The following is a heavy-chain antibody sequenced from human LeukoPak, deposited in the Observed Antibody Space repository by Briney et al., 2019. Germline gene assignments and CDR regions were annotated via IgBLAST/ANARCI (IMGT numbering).Heavy chain of an antibody. V-gene: IGHV3-23*01. CDR1: GFTFSSYA. CDR2: ISGSGGST. J-gene: IGHJ4*02. Sequence: PGGSLRLSCAASGFTFSSYAMSWVRQAPGKGLEWVSAISGSGGSTYYADSVKGRFTISRDNSKNTLYLQMNSLRAEDTAVYYCAKAWRSYGDYPYLDFDYWGQGTLVTVSS. CDR3: AKAWRSYGDYPYLDFDY. D-gene: IGHD4-17*01.